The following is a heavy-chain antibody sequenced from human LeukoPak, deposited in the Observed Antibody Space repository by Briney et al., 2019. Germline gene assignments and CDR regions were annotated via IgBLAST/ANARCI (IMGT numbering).Heavy chain of an antibody. J-gene: IGHJ4*02. V-gene: IGHV1-18*01. CDR1: GYSENFYG. CDR3: VRNRGHRLVGPTNYFDY. D-gene: IGHD1-26*01. Sequence: ASVKVSCKTSGYSENFYGITWVRQVAGQGLEWMGWISAQHGQTEYAPNSQDRVTMTTDTYTNTAYMELRSLRSDDTAVYYCVRNRGHRLVGPTNYFDYWGQGTLVTVSS. CDR2: ISAQHGQT.